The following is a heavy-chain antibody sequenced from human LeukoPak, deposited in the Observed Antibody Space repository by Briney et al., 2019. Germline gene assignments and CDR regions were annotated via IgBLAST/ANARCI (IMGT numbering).Heavy chain of an antibody. CDR2: IKQDGTEK. J-gene: IGHJ4*02. D-gene: IGHD2-2*01. V-gene: IGHV3-7*01. CDR1: GFTFNHYW. Sequence: PGGSLRLSCAASGFTFNHYWLSWVRQAPGKGLEWVANIKQDGTEKYYVDSVKGRFTISKDNAKNTVYLQMHNLRAEDTAVYYCVSFYETYWGRGTLVTVSS. CDR3: VSFYETY.